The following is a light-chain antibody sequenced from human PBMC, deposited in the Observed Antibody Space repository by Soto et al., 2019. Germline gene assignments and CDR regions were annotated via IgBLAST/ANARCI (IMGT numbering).Light chain of an antibody. CDR2: EVS. CDR3: CSYTGRITYV. V-gene: IGLV2-14*01. CDR1: NNDVGGFDY. J-gene: IGLJ1*01. Sequence: QSALTQPASVSGSPGQSITISCTGTNNDVGGFDYVSWYHQHPGKAPELVIYEVSNRPSGVANRFSGSKSGNTASLTISGLQAEDEADYYCCSYTGRITYVFGTGTKLTVL.